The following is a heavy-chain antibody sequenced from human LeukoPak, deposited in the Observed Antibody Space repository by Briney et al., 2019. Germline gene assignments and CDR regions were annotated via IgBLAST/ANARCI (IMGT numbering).Heavy chain of an antibody. V-gene: IGHV3-15*01. Sequence: GGSLRLSRAASGFTFSNAWMSWVRQAPGKGLEWVGRIKSKTDGGTTDYAAPVKGRFTISRDDSKNTLYLQMNSLKTEDTAVYYCTTDTRGDYGLYYFDYWAREPWSPSPQ. CDR1: GFTFSNAW. CDR3: TTDTRGDYGLYYFDY. J-gene: IGHJ4*02. D-gene: IGHD2-21*02. CDR2: IKSKTDGGTT.